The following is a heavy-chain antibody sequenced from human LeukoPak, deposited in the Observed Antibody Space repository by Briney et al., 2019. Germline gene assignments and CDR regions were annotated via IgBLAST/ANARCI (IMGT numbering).Heavy chain of an antibody. CDR2: IRSKTNSYAT. V-gene: IGHV3-73*01. D-gene: IGHD4-23*01. J-gene: IGHJ4*02. CDR1: GFIFSGSS. Sequence: PGGSLRLSCAASGFIFSGSSVHWLRQASGKGLEWVGRIRSKTNSYATGYAASVKGRFTISRDDSKNTAYLQMNSLKTEDTAVYYCTVGRPDYGGSSGLVYWGQGTLVTVSS. CDR3: TVGRPDYGGSSGLVY.